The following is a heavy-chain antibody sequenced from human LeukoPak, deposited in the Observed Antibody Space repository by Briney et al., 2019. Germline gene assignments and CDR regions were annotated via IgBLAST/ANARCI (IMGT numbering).Heavy chain of an antibody. CDR1: GFTFSSYA. V-gene: IGHV3-30-3*01. D-gene: IGHD2-21*02. CDR3: AKDSSLISPHIVVVTGYFDY. CDR2: ISYDGSNK. J-gene: IGHJ4*02. Sequence: PGGSLRLSCAASGFTFSSYAMHWVRQAPGKGLEWVAVISYDGSNKYYADSVKGRFTISRDNSKNTLYLQMNSLRAEDTAVYYCAKDSSLISPHIVVVTGYFDYWGQGTLVTVSS.